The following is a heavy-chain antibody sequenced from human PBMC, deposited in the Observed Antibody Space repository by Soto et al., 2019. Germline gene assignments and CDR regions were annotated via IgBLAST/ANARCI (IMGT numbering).Heavy chain of an antibody. CDR3: ARGDRDPRGVDV. Sequence: QVQLQESGPGLVKPSQTLSLTCTVSGGSISSGSYYWSWIRQHPGKDLEGIGYIYTTGSTYYNPSIKSRVNISIYMSKNQFSLTLSSVTAADAAVYYCARGDRDPRGVDVWGPGTTVTVSS. V-gene: IGHV4-31*03. J-gene: IGHJ6*02. CDR2: IYTTGST. CDR1: GGSISSGSYY.